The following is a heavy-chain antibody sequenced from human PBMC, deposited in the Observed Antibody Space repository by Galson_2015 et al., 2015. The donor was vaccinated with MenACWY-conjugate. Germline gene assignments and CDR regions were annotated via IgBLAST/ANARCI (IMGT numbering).Heavy chain of an antibody. J-gene: IGHJ4*02. Sequence: SLRLSCAASGFTFSSYGMHWVRQAPGKGLEWVAVISYDGSNKYYADSVKGRFTISRDNSKNTLYLQMNSLRAEDTAVYYCAKPRYILQPSFDYWGQGTLVTVSS. CDR1: GFTFSSYG. CDR2: ISYDGSNK. CDR3: AKPRYILQPSFDY. D-gene: IGHD4-11*01. V-gene: IGHV3-30*18.